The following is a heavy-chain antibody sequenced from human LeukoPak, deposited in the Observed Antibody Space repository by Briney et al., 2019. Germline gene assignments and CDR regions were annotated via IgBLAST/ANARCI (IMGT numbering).Heavy chain of an antibody. Sequence: SVKVSCKPSGGTFSTFSFSWVRQAPGQGLEWMGRVIPIFRTPSYAHKFQGRLTIITDDSTGTAYMELSSLGSEDTAVYYCATGTPTTSHYWGQGTLVTVSS. D-gene: IGHD4-17*01. J-gene: IGHJ4*02. CDR2: VIPIFRTP. CDR1: GGTFSTFS. V-gene: IGHV1-69*05. CDR3: ATGTPTTSHY.